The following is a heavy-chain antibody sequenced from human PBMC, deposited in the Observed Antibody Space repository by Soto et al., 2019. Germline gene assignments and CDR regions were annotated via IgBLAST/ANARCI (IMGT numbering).Heavy chain of an antibody. CDR2: MSFDGTR. J-gene: IGHJ3*02. CDR3: TRGRPLPSMNTGDEPLDI. D-gene: IGHD3-16*01. CDR1: GFTFSIYA. V-gene: IGHV3-30*03. Sequence: QVQLVESGGGVVQPGTSLTLSCAASGFTFSIYAMHWVRQAPGKGLEWVAAMSFDGTRYYADSVKGRSTISRDSARNTVFLQTSGLRVDDTALYYCTRGRPLPSMNTGDEPLDIWGQGTMVTVSS.